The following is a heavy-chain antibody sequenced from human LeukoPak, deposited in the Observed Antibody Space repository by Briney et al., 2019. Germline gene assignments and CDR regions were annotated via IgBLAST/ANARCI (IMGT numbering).Heavy chain of an antibody. Sequence: GGSLRLSCAASGFTFSNYAMSWVRQAPGEGLEWVSEISGSGGSTYYADSVKGRFTISGDNSKNPVYLQMNSLRADDSAMYYCASGYSASVPYYWGQGTLVTVSS. CDR3: ASGYSASVPYY. V-gene: IGHV3-23*01. CDR1: GFTFSNYA. D-gene: IGHD5-12*01. CDR2: ISGSGGST. J-gene: IGHJ4*02.